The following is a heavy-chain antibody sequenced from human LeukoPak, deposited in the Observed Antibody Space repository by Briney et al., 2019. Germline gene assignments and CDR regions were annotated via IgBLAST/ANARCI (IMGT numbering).Heavy chain of an antibody. Sequence: SETLSLTCTVSGGPIRSDIYNWAWIRQPPGKGLEWIANIYYTGRTRTYLNPSLKSRVAISVDTSKNQFSLKLTTVTAADTAVYYCARYYFDGSGLDYWGLGTLVAVSS. V-gene: IGHV4-39*01. CDR3: ARYYFDGSGLDY. CDR2: IYYTGRTRT. CDR1: GGPIRSDIYN. J-gene: IGHJ4*02. D-gene: IGHD3-22*01.